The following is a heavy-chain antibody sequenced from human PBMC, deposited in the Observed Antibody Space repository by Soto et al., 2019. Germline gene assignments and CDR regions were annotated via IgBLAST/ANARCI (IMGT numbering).Heavy chain of an antibody. CDR2: ISYDGSNK. CDR3: AKDRGATVSYYYYYGMDV. J-gene: IGHJ6*02. V-gene: IGHV3-30*18. CDR1: GFTFSSYG. D-gene: IGHD4-17*01. Sequence: QVQLVESGGGVVQPGRSLRLSCAASGFTFSSYGMHWVRQAPGKGLEWVAVISYDGSNKYYADSVKGRFTIPRDNSKNTLYLQMNSLRAEDTAVYYCAKDRGATVSYYYYYGMDVWGQGTTVTVSS.